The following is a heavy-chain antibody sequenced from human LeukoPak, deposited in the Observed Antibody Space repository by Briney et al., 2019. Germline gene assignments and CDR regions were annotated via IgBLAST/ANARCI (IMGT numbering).Heavy chain of an antibody. V-gene: IGHV4-39*07. D-gene: IGHD6-13*01. J-gene: IGHJ4*02. CDR1: GGSISSSSYY. CDR3: ARGHSGGIATG. Sequence: SETLSLTCTVSGGSISSSSYYWGWIRQPPGKGLEWIGEINHSGSTNYNPSLKSRVTISVDTSKNQFSLKLSSVTAADTAVYYCARGHSGGIATGWGQGTLVTVSS. CDR2: INHSGST.